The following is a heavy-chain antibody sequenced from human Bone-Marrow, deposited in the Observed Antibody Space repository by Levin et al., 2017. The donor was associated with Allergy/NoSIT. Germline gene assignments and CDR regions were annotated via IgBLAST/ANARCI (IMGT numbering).Heavy chain of an antibody. J-gene: IGHJ3*02. CDR1: GFTFSSYA. V-gene: IGHV3-30-3*01. CDR2: ISYDGSNK. D-gene: IGHD1-14*01. Sequence: PGGSLRLSCAASGFTFSSYAMHWVRQAPGKGLEWVAVISYDGSNKYYADSVKGRFTISRDNSKNTLYLQMNSLRAEDTAVYYCARDHKPEVDGAFDIWGQGTMVTVSS. CDR3: ARDHKPEVDGAFDI.